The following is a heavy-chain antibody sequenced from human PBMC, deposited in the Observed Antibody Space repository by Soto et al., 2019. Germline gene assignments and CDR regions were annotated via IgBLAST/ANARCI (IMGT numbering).Heavy chain of an antibody. CDR2: INPNSGGT. D-gene: IGHD1-26*01. CDR3: AREGGAYYYYYYGMDV. Sequence: QVQLVQSGAEAKKPGASVKVSCKASGYTFTGYYMHWVRQAPGQGLEWMGWINPNSGGTNYAQKFQGWVTMTRDTSISTAYMELSRLRSDDTAVYYCAREGGAYYYYYYGMDVWGQGTTVTVSS. V-gene: IGHV1-2*04. J-gene: IGHJ6*02. CDR1: GYTFTGYY.